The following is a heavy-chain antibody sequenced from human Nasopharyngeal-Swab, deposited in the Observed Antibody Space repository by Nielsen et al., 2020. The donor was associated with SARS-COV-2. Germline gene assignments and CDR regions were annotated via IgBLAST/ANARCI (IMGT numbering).Heavy chain of an antibody. Sequence: LSLTCAASGFTFSSYAMHWVRQAPGKGLEWVAVISYDGSNKYYADSVKGRFTISRHNSKNTLYLQMNSLRAEDTAVYYCARGPPEAYCGGDCYSYFDYWGQGTLVTVSS. CDR3: ARGPPEAYCGGDCYSYFDY. CDR2: ISYDGSNK. V-gene: IGHV3-30-3*01. CDR1: GFTFSSYA. D-gene: IGHD2-21*02. J-gene: IGHJ4*02.